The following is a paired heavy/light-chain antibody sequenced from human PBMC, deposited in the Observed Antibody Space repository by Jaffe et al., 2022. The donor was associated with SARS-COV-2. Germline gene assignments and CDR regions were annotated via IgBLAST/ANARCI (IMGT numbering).Light chain of an antibody. Sequence: EIVLTQSPGTLSLSPGERATLSCRASQSVSSNYLAWYQQKPGQAPRLLIYGASSRATGIPDRFSGSGSGTDFTLTISRLEPEDFAVYYCQHYSSSPETFGQGTKVEIK. CDR3: QHYSSSPET. J-gene: IGKJ1*01. V-gene: IGKV3-20*01. CDR2: GAS. CDR1: QSVSSNY.
Heavy chain of an antibody. J-gene: IGHJ2*01. CDR1: GFTFSSHA. CDR3: AKAPEVTVFGVVRRYFDL. V-gene: IGHV3-23*01. Sequence: EVQLLESGGGLVQPGGSLRLSCAASGFTFSSHAMSWVRQAPGKGLEWVSGISRSGGSTYSADSVKGRFTISRDNSKNTLYLQMNSLRAEDTAVYYCAKAPEVTVFGVVRRYFDLWGRGTLVTVSS. D-gene: IGHD3-3*01. CDR2: ISRSGGST.